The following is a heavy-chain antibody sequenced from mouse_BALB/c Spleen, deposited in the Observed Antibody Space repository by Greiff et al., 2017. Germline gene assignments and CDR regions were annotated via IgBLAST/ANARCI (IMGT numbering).Heavy chain of an antibody. J-gene: IGHJ3*01. Sequence: EVKLVESGGGLVQPGGSRKLSCAASGFSFSSFGMHWVRQAPEKGLEWVAYISSGSSTIYYADTVKGRFTISRDNPKNTLFLQMTSLRSEDTAMYYCARPSPSTTATSWFAYWGQGTLVTVSA. V-gene: IGHV5-17*02. CDR2: ISSGSSTI. D-gene: IGHD1-2*01. CDR3: ARPSPSTTATSWFAY. CDR1: GFSFSSFG.